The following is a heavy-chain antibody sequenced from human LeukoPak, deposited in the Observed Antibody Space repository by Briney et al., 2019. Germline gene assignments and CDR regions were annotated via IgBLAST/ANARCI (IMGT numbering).Heavy chain of an antibody. Sequence: GGSLRLSCAASGFTFNTFHINWVCQAPGKGLEWISFISGPSNNIDYADSVRGRFTISRDYARNSVYLQMNSLRVDDTAVYYCARGVHITVSGWHFDFWGRGAQVTVSS. J-gene: IGHJ2*01. CDR2: ISGPSNNI. CDR3: ARGVHITVSGWHFDF. D-gene: IGHD6-19*01. CDR1: GFTFNTFH. V-gene: IGHV3-48*04.